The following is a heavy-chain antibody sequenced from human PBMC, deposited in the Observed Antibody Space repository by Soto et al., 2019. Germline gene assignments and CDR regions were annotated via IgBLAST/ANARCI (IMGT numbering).Heavy chain of an antibody. CDR2: ISYDGDYK. J-gene: IGHJ4*02. CDR1: GFTVSSYV. D-gene: IGHD2-15*01. CDR3: AKDRGRYCSGGTCHLFDY. V-gene: IGHV3-30*18. Sequence: QVQLVESGGGVVQPGRSLRLSCAASGFTVSSYVMHWVRQAPGKGLEWVAKISYDGDYKYYTDSVKGRFTISRDNSKNTLYPQMNSLRAEDTALYYCAKDRGRYCSGGTCHLFDYWGQGIMVTVSS.